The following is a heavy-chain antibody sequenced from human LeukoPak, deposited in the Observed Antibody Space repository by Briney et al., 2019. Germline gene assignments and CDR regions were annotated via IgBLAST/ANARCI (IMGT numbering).Heavy chain of an antibody. Sequence: ASVKVSCKASGYTFSDHFIHWVRQAPGQGLEWMGYLNPNTGATNYAQKLQGRVTMIRHTSISTAYMELSSLTSDDAAVYYCARDQMTTVTNKFSGWFDPWGQGTLVTVSS. CDR1: GYTFSDHF. D-gene: IGHD4-17*01. CDR3: ARDQMTTVTNKFSGWFDP. CDR2: LNPNTGAT. J-gene: IGHJ5*02. V-gene: IGHV1-2*02.